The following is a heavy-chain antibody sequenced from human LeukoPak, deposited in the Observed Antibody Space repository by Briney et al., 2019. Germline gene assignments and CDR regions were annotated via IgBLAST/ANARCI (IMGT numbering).Heavy chain of an antibody. Sequence: PGGSLRLSCAASGFTFSSYAMSWVRQAPGKGLEWVSTISISGGSTYYADSVKGRFTISRDNSKNTLYLQMNSLRTEDTAVYYCARDQTVLSGGNYIYYFMDVWGKGTTVTVSS. J-gene: IGHJ6*03. V-gene: IGHV3-23*01. CDR2: ISISGGST. CDR1: GFTFSSYA. CDR3: ARDQTVLSGGNYIYYFMDV. D-gene: IGHD1-1*01.